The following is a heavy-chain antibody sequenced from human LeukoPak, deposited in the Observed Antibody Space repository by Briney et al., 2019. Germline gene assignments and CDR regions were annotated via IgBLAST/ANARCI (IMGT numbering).Heavy chain of an antibody. Sequence: GGSLRLSCAASGFTVSSYAMSWVRQAPGKGLELLSAISDSAGTTYYADSVKGRFTISRDNSKNRLYLQMNSLRAEDTAVYYCAKGSDNVVKPTAAYGLLDYWDQGTLVTVSS. D-gene: IGHD2-2*01. CDR3: AKGSDNVVKPTAAYGLLDY. J-gene: IGHJ4*02. CDR2: ISDSAGTT. CDR1: GFTVSSYA. V-gene: IGHV3-23*01.